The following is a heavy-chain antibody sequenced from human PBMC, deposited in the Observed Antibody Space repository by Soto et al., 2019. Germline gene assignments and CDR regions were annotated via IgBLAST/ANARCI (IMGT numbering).Heavy chain of an antibody. CDR3: APITMVRGVMVFDP. J-gene: IGHJ5*02. CDR1: GGSISSGGYY. V-gene: IGHV4-31*03. CDR2: IYYSGST. D-gene: IGHD3-10*01. Sequence: PSETLSLTCTVSGGSISSGGYYWSWIRQHPGKGLEWIGYIYYSGSTYYNPSLKSRVTISVDTSKNQFSLKLSSVTAADTAVYYCAPITMVRGVMVFDPWGQGTLVTVSS.